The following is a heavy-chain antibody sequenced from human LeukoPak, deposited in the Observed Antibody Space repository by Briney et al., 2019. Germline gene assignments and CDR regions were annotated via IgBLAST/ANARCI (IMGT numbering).Heavy chain of an antibody. CDR1: GYTFTSYD. Sequence: ASVKVSCKASGYTFTSYDINWVRQATGQGLEWMGWMNPNSGNTGYAQKFQGRVTMTRNTSISTAYMEPSSLRSEDTAVYYCARASSSYCSGGSCYLGYWGQGTLVTVSS. D-gene: IGHD2-15*01. CDR3: ARASSSYCSGGSCYLGY. CDR2: MNPNSGNT. V-gene: IGHV1-8*01. J-gene: IGHJ4*02.